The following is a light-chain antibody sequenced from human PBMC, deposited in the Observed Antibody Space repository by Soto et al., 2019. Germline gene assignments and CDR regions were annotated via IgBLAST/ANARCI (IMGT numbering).Light chain of an antibody. V-gene: IGKV3-20*01. CDR3: QQYGSSPRT. CDR1: QSVSNNY. J-gene: IGKJ1*01. CDR2: GAS. Sequence: ELVFTQSPGTLSLSPGERATLSCRASQSVSNNYLAWYQQKPSQAPRLLIYGASSRATGIPDRFSGSGAGTDFTLTISRLEPEDFAVYYCQQYGSSPRTFGQGTKVDIK.